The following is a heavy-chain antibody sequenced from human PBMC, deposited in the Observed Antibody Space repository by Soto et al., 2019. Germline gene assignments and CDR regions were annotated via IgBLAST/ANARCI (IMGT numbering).Heavy chain of an antibody. CDR3: ISYTDSSGYYYYYGMDV. CDR2: IISKTNNYAT. D-gene: IGHD3-22*01. V-gene: IGHV3-73*01. CDR1: GLTFSDSA. Sequence: GGSLRLSCAASGLTFSDSAIHWVRQASGKGLEWVGRIISKTNNYATTYAASVKDRFTISRDDSKNTAYLQMNSLKTEDTAVYYCISYTDSSGYYYYYGMDVWGQGTTVTVSS. J-gene: IGHJ6*02.